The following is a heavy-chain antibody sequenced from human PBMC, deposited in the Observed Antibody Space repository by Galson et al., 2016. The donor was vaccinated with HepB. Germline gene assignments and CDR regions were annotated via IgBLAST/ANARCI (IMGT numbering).Heavy chain of an antibody. D-gene: IGHD3-16*01. CDR3: GSGPGRLGGGSIDF. V-gene: IGHV4-30-2*01. CDR1: GCSISSCGYS. J-gene: IGHJ4*02. CDR2: SYHSETA. Sequence: TLSLTCAVSGCSISSCGYSWSWIRQPPGKGLEWFGNSYHSETATYNPSLQSRVTISLDMSKNHFSLNLTSVTAADTALYYCGSGPGRLGGGSIDFWGQGILVTVSS.